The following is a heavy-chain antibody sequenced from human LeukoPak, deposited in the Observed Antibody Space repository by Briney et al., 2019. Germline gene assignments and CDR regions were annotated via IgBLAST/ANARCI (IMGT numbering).Heavy chain of an antibody. CDR1: GYTFTSYD. V-gene: IGHV1-8*01. CDR3: ARSGDYYGSGSYQGGSYY. Sequence: GASVKVSCKASGYTFTSYDINWVRRATGQGLEWMGWMNPNSGNTGYAQKFQGRVTMTRNTSISTAYMELSSRRSEDTAVYYCARSGDYYGSGSYQGGSYYWGQGTLVTVSS. J-gene: IGHJ4*02. CDR2: MNPNSGNT. D-gene: IGHD3-10*01.